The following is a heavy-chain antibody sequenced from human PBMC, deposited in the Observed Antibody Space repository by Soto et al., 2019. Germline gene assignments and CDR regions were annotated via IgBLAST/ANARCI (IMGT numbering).Heavy chain of an antibody. D-gene: IGHD5-12*01. J-gene: IGHJ4*02. CDR1: GDTIRSDY. V-gene: IGHV4-59*12. Sequence: PSETLSLTCIVSGDTIRSDYWNWIRQPPGKRLEWIGYIYYTGSTNYNPSLKSRVTISLDRSKNQFSLKLSSVTAADTAVYYCAAGGGLPRYYWGQGTLVTVSS. CDR3: AAGGGLPRYY. CDR2: IYYTGST.